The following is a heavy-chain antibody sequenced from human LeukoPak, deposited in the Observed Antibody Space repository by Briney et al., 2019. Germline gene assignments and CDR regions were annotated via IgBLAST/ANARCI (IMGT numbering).Heavy chain of an antibody. CDR3: ARNHYCSSTSCYVGGYYYYYMDV. D-gene: IGHD2-2*01. J-gene: IGHJ6*03. CDR2: VIPIFGTA. Sequence: SVKVSCKASGVTFSSYAISWVRQAPGQGLEWMGGVIPIFGTANYAQKFQGRVTITTDESTSTAYMELSSLRSEDTAVYYCARNHYCSSTSCYVGGYYYYYMDVWGKGTTVTVSS. CDR1: GVTFSSYA. V-gene: IGHV1-69*05.